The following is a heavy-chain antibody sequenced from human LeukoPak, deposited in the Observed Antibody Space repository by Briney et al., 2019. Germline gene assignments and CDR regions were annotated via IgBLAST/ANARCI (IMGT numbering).Heavy chain of an antibody. CDR2: IYYSGST. CDR3: ARDHGYYDFWSGFNYAFDI. J-gene: IGHJ3*02. D-gene: IGHD3-3*01. V-gene: IGHV4-59*12. CDR1: GGSISSYY. Sequence: SETLSLTCTVSGGSISSYYWSWIRQPPGKGLEWIGYIYYSGSTNYNPSLKSRVTISVDTSKNQFSLKLSSVTAADTAVYYCARDHGYYDFWSGFNYAFDIWGQGTMVTVSS.